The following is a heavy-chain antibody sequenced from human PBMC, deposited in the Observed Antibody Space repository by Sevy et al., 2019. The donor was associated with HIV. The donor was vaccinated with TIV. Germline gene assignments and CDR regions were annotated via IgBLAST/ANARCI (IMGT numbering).Heavy chain of an antibody. D-gene: IGHD6-19*01. J-gene: IGHJ4*02. V-gene: IGHV3-13*01. CDR2: IGTAGDT. CDR1: GFTFSSYD. CDR3: ARASGWYGYFDY. Sequence: GGSVRLSCAASGFTFSSYDMHWVRQATGKGLEWVSAIGTAGDTYYPGSVKGRFTISRENAKNSLYLQMNSLRAGDTAVYYCARASGWYGYFDYWGQGTLVTVSS.